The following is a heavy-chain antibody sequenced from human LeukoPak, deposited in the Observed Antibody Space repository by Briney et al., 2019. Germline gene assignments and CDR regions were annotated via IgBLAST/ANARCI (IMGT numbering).Heavy chain of an antibody. CDR3: ARDLSRRGYGQISLGY. CDR1: GDIFTGYY. V-gene: IGHV1-2*02. D-gene: IGHD5-18*01. CDR2: VNPNSGGT. Sequence: ASVKVSCKASGDIFTGYYMHWVRQAPGEGLEWMGWVNPNSGGTNYAQKFQGRVTMTRDTSISTAYMELSRLRSDETAVYYCARDLSRRGYGQISLGYWGQGTLVTVSS. J-gene: IGHJ4*02.